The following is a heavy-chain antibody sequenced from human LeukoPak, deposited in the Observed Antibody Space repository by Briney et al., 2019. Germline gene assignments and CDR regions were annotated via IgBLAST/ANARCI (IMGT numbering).Heavy chain of an antibody. CDR1: GYTFTSHG. CDR2: ISAYNGDT. D-gene: IGHD6-19*01. Sequence: GASVKVSCKASGYTFTSHGISWVRQAPGQGLEWMGWISAYNGDTKYAQKTQGRVTMTTDASTSTAYMELRSLRSDDTAMYYCARDPSNTSGFYVYLDSWGQGTLVPDSS. V-gene: IGHV1-18*01. J-gene: IGHJ4*02. CDR3: ARDPSNTSGFYVYLDS.